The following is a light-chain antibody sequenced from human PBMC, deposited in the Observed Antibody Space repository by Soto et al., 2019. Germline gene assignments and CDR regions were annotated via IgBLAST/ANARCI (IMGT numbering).Light chain of an antibody. V-gene: IGKV1-9*01. CDR1: QGISSY. CDR3: QRLKAYPYT. Sequence: IQLPQSPSSLSASVGDRVTITCRASQGISSYFAWYQQKPGKAPKVLIYAASTLQNGVPPRLSGSGSGTDFTLTISSQQPEDVANYLCQRLKAYPYTFGQGKQLELK. CDR2: AAS. J-gene: IGKJ2*01.